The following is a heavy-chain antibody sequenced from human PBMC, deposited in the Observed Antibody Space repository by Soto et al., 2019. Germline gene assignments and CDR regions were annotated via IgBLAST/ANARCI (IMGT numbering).Heavy chain of an antibody. V-gene: IGHV3-53*04. Sequence: EVQLVDSGGGLVQPGGSLRLSCAASGFNVSSKYMSWFRQAPGKGLEWVSVIYSGENTYYADSVKGRFTISRHNSKNMVYLQMNSLRAEDMAVYYCARTASGTIGVFDSWGQGTLVTVSS. CDR3: ARTASGTIGVFDS. CDR2: IYSGENT. J-gene: IGHJ4*02. CDR1: GFNVSSKY. D-gene: IGHD1-26*01.